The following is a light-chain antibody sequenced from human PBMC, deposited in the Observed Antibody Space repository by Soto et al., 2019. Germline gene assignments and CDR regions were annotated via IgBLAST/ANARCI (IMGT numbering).Light chain of an antibody. CDR3: QQFSAYPLT. J-gene: IGKJ4*01. CDR2: ETS. V-gene: IGKV1-13*02. CDR1: QDIHTG. Sequence: AIQLTQSPSSLSASVGDRVTLTCRASQDIHTGGAWYQQKPGQTPKLLIYETSNLARGVSLRFSGSGSGTQFTLSIGSLQPEDFATYRCQQFSAYPLTFGGGTKVDIK.